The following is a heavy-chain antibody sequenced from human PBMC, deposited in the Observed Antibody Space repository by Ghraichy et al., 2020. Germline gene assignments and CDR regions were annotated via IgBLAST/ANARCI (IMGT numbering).Heavy chain of an antibody. V-gene: IGHV4-34*01. D-gene: IGHD3-10*01. CDR3: ARDRRGSGSYYHNWFDP. Sequence: SETLSLTCAVYGGSFSGYYWSWIRQPPGKGLEWIGEINHSGSTNCNPSLKSRVTISVDTSKNQFSLKLSSVTAADTAVYYCARDRRGSGSYYHNWFDPWGQGTLVTVSS. CDR1: GGSFSGYY. CDR2: INHSGST. J-gene: IGHJ5*02.